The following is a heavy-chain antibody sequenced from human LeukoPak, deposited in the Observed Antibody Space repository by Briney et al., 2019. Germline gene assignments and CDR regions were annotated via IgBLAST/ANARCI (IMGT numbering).Heavy chain of an antibody. J-gene: IGHJ4*02. Sequence: GASVKVSCKASGYTFTGYYMHWVRQAPGQGLEWMGRINPNSGGTNYAQKFQGRVTMTRDTSISTAYMELSRLRSDDTAVYYCVIIVATIGPFDYWGQGTLVTVSS. V-gene: IGHV1-2*06. CDR1: GYTFTGYY. CDR3: VIIVATIGPFDY. D-gene: IGHD5-12*01. CDR2: INPNSGGT.